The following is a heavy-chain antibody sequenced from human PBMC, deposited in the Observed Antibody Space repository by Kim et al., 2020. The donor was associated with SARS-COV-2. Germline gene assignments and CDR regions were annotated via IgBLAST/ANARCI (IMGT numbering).Heavy chain of an antibody. CDR1: GGSISSGGYY. CDR2: IYYSGST. CDR3: ARARVLRYFDWCLGGGEFDF. Sequence: SETLSLTCTVSGGSISSGGYYWSWIRQHPGKGLEWIGYIYYSGSTYYNPSLKSRVTISVDTSKNQFSLKLSSVTAADTAVYYCARARVLRYFDWCLGGGEFDFWGQGTPVTVSS. V-gene: IGHV4-31*03. D-gene: IGHD3-9*01. J-gene: IGHJ4*02.